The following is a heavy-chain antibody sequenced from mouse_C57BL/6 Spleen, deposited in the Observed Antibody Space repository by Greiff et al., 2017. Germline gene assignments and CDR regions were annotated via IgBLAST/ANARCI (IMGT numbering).Heavy chain of an antibody. D-gene: IGHD5-2*01. Sequence: QVQLQQSGAELVRPGASVTLSCKASGYTFTDYEMHWVKQTPVHGLEWIGAIDPATGGTAYNQKFKGKAILTADKSSSTAYLALLSLTSEDSAVYYCTRGNNWADWGQGTLVTVSA. V-gene: IGHV1-15*01. CDR1: GYTFTDYE. CDR2: IDPATGGT. J-gene: IGHJ3*01. CDR3: TRGNNWAD.